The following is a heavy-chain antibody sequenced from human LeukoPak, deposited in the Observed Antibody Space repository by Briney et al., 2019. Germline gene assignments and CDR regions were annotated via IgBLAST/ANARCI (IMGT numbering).Heavy chain of an antibody. D-gene: IGHD3-22*01. J-gene: IGHJ4*02. CDR2: IKHSRIT. CDR1: GGSFCGYY. CDR3: ARGGGITVIVVVTAPFDY. Sequence: SETLSLTCAVSGGSFCGYYGSWIRQPPGKGLGWIGEIKHSRITTYNPSLKSPVTMSVDTSKIQFSLKLSSVTAADTAVYYGARGGGITVIVVVTAPFDYWGQGTLVTVSS. V-gene: IGHV4-34*01.